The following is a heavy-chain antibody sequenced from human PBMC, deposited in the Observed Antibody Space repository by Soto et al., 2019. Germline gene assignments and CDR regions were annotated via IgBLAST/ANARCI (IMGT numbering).Heavy chain of an antibody. Sequence: HPGGSLRLSCAASGFTFSSCGMHWVRQAPGKGLEWVALIWYDGSNKYYADSVKGRFTISRDNSKNTLDLQMDSLRAEDTGVCYLAKKMVTPSPDTGNYFDSWGQGTLVTVSS. CDR3: AKKMVTPSPDTGNYFDS. CDR2: IWYDGSNK. D-gene: IGHD2-21*02. V-gene: IGHV3-30*02. CDR1: GFTFSSCG. J-gene: IGHJ4*02.